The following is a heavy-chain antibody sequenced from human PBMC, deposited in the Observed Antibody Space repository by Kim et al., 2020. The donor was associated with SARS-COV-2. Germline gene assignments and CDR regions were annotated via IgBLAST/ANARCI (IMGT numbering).Heavy chain of an antibody. V-gene: IGHV3-23*01. Sequence: GGSLRLSCAASGFTLSSYPMSWVRQAPGKGLEWVSAINVGAGDTYYADSVRGRFTISRDNSKNTLYLQLNSLRAEDTAVYYCAKGGGTSGLRYPLDIWGQGTMVTVSS. CDR3: AKGGGTSGLRYPLDI. CDR1: GFTLSSYP. CDR2: INVGAGDT. J-gene: IGHJ3*02. D-gene: IGHD3-10*01.